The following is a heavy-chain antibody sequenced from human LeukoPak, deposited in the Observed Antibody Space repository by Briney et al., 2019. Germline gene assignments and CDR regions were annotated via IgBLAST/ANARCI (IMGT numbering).Heavy chain of an antibody. Sequence: SVKVSCKASGGTFSSYAISWVRQAPGQGLEWMGRIIPILGIANYAQKFQGRVTITADKSTSTAYMELSSLRSEDTAVYYCASLLHYYDSSGYTDDYWGQGTLVTVSS. CDR2: IIPILGIA. CDR3: ASLLHYYDSSGYTDDY. J-gene: IGHJ4*02. CDR1: GGTFSSYA. V-gene: IGHV1-69*04. D-gene: IGHD3-22*01.